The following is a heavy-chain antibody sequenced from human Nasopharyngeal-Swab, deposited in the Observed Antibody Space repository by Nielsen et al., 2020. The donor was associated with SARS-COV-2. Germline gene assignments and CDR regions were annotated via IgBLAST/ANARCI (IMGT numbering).Heavy chain of an antibody. CDR3: ARGHLDRLLFLGGRRNWSDP. V-gene: IGHV4-34*01. CDR1: GGSFSGYY. Sequence: SETLSLTCAVYGGSFSGYYWSWIRQPPGKGLEWIGEINHSGSTNYNPSLKSRVTISVDTSKNQFSLKLSSVTAADTAVYYCARGHLDRLLFLGGRRNWSDPWGQGTLVTVSS. CDR2: INHSGST. D-gene: IGHD3-9*01. J-gene: IGHJ5*02.